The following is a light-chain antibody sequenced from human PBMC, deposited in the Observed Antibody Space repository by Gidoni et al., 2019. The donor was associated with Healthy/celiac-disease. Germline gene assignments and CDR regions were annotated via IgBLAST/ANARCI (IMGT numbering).Light chain of an antibody. J-gene: IGKJ4*02. Sequence: LVLTQSPLTLSLSPGERATLSCRASQSVNSHFACYQQKPGQAPRPLIYDAANRATGSPARFSGSGSETDVSLTISSRVSEDFAVEYCQQRSNWPLTFXGXTKVEIK. V-gene: IGKV3-11*01. CDR2: DAA. CDR1: QSVNSH. CDR3: QQRSNWPLT.